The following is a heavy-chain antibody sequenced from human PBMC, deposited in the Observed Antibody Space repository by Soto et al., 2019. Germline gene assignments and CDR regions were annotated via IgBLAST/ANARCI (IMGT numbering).Heavy chain of an antibody. J-gene: IGHJ4*02. CDR2: VYWDDDK. CDR3: AHSIAALSTAFGS. D-gene: IGHD1-26*01. CDR1: GVSLTTSGVG. Sequence: QITLKEPGPTMVKPTQTLTLTCTLSGVSLTTSGVGVGWIRQAPGKALEWLALVYWDDDKRYTPSLKTTLTITRHTSKNQVVFTMTNMDPVDTATYFFAHSIAALSTAFGSWGQGTLVTVSS. V-gene: IGHV2-5*02.